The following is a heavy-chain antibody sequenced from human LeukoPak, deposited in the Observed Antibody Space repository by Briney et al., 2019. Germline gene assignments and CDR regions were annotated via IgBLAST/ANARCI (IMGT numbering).Heavy chain of an antibody. V-gene: IGHV3-9*01. CDR2: ISCKSDTI. Sequence: PGGSLRLSCAASGFTFDDYAMHWVRQAPGKGLEWVSGISCKSDTIGYADSVKGRFTITRDNAKNSLYLHMISLRPEDTALYYSAKDVSHYSDSSGLDYWGQGTLVTVSS. CDR1: GFTFDDYA. J-gene: IGHJ4*02. CDR3: AKDVSHYSDSSGLDY. D-gene: IGHD3-22*01.